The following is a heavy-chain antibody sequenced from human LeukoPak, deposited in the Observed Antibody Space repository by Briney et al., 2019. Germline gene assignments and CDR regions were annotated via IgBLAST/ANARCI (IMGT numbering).Heavy chain of an antibody. CDR1: GFTFSSYG. CDR3: AKGLRVWSADFDC. V-gene: IGHV3-30*18. J-gene: IGHJ4*02. Sequence: GGSLRLSCAASGFTFSSYGMHWGRQAPGKGLEWVAVISYDGSDMFYADSVKGRFTISRDNSKNTLYMEMHSLRAEDTAVYYCAKGLRVWSADFDCWGQGTLVSVSS. CDR2: ISYDGSDM. D-gene: IGHD6-19*01.